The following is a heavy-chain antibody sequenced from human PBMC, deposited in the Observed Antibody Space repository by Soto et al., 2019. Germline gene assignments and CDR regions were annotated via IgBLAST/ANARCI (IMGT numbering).Heavy chain of an antibody. CDR1: GYTFTAYY. D-gene: IGHD6-6*01. CDR2: INPNSGGT. Sequence: ASVKVSCKASGYTFTAYYMHWVRQAPGQGLEWMGWINPNSGGTNYAQKFQGWVTMTRDTSISTAYMELNRLRPDDTAVYYCASGFPLKYSSSSWFDPWGQGTL. CDR3: ASGFPLKYSSSSWFDP. V-gene: IGHV1-2*04. J-gene: IGHJ5*02.